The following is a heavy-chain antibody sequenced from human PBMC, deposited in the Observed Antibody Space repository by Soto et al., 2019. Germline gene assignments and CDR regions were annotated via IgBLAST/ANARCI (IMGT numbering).Heavy chain of an antibody. D-gene: IGHD3-22*01. V-gene: IGHV3-23*01. CDR2: ISGSGTVT. J-gene: IGHJ4*02. CDR1: GFTFSTCA. CDR3: AKHSSGSYRPFDH. Sequence: GESLKISCATSGFTFSTCAMSWVRQAPGKGLEWVSIISGSGTVTFYADSVKGRFSISRDSSKNTLFLQMNSLRAKDTAVYYCAKHSSGSYRPFDHWGQGALVTVS.